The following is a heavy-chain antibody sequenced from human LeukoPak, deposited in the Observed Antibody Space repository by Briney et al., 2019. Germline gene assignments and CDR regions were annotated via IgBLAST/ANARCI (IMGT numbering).Heavy chain of an antibody. J-gene: IGHJ4*02. CDR1: GYSFTSYG. CDR3: ARELYASGLGDY. D-gene: IGHD3-10*01. Sequence: VASVKVSCKASGYSFTSYGLGWVRQAPGQGLEWMGWISIYNGNTNYTQKLQGRLTMTRDTSTSTAYMELRGLKSDDTAIYYCARELYASGLGDYWGQGTLVTVSS. CDR2: ISIYNGNT. V-gene: IGHV1-18*01.